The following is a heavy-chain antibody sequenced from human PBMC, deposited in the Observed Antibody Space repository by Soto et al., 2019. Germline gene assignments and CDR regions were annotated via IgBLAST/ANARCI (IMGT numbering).Heavy chain of an antibody. Sequence: ASVKVSCKASGYTFPSYGISWVRQAPGQGLEWMGWISAYNGNTNYAQKLQGRVTMTTDTSTSTAYMELRSLRSDDTAVYYCARVNRYYGSGSYYKLDYWGQGTLVTVSS. J-gene: IGHJ4*02. CDR2: ISAYNGNT. CDR3: ARVNRYYGSGSYYKLDY. CDR1: GYTFPSYG. D-gene: IGHD3-10*01. V-gene: IGHV1-18*01.